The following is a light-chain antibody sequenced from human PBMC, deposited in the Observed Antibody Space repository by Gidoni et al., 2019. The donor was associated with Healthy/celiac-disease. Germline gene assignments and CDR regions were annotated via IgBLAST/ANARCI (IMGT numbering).Light chain of an antibody. CDR3: QQSYSTL. CDR2: AAS. CDR1: QSMSSY. V-gene: IGKV1-39*01. J-gene: IGKJ5*01. Sequence: DIQMTQSPSSLSASVGDRVTITCRASQSMSSYLNWYQQKPGKAPKLLIYAASSLQSGVPSRFSGSGSGTDFTLTISSLQPEDFATYYCQQSYSTLFGQGTRLEIK.